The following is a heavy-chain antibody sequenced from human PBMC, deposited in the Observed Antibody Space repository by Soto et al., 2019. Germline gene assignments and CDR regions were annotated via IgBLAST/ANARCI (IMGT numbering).Heavy chain of an antibody. J-gene: IGHJ4*02. D-gene: IGHD6-19*01. Sequence: QVQVVQSGAEVKKPGASVKVSCKASGYTSTNYAMQWVRQAPGQRPEWMGWINAGNGNTKYSQKFQGRVTITRDTSASTAYMELSSLRSEDTAVYYCARDLGGWTDYWGQGTLVTVSS. CDR2: INAGNGNT. V-gene: IGHV1-3*01. CDR3: ARDLGGWTDY. CDR1: GYTSTNYA.